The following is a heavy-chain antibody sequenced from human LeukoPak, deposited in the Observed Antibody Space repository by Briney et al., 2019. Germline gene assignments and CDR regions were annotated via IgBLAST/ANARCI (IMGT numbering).Heavy chain of an antibody. CDR1: GFTFSPYG. Sequence: GGSLRLSCAASGFTFSPYGMHWVRQAPGKGLEYVSGIGPDGGTTYYAKSVKGRFIISRDNSKNMVYLQMGSLTVDDMAVYYCARGAQLTDYWGQGTLVTVSS. CDR3: ARGAQLTDY. J-gene: IGHJ4*02. D-gene: IGHD6-13*01. V-gene: IGHV3-64*01. CDR2: IGPDGGTT.